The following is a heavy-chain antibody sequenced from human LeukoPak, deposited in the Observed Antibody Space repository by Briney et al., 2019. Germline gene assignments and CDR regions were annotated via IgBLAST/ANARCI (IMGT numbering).Heavy chain of an antibody. CDR3: ANGQLWSPSH. D-gene: IGHD5-18*01. Sequence: GGSLRLSCAASGFTFSSYAMSWVRQAPGKGLEWVSAISGSGGSTYYADSVKGRFTISRDNSRSTLDLQMNSLRAEDTAVYYCANGQLWSPSHWGQGTLVTVSS. CDR2: ISGSGGST. J-gene: IGHJ4*02. V-gene: IGHV3-23*01. CDR1: GFTFSSYA.